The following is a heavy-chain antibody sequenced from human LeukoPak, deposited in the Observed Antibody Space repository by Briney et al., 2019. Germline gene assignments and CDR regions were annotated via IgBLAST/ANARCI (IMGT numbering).Heavy chain of an antibody. Sequence: GASLEISFQGSGYRFSTYWIAWVRPMPGKGVEWMGIIYPGDSDTRYSPSFQGQVTISADKSISTAYLQGSSLKASDTAMYYCARRSSGLDYWGQGTLVTVSS. CDR3: ARRSSGLDY. CDR2: IYPGDSDT. D-gene: IGHD3-22*01. J-gene: IGHJ4*02. V-gene: IGHV5-51*01. CDR1: GYRFSTYW.